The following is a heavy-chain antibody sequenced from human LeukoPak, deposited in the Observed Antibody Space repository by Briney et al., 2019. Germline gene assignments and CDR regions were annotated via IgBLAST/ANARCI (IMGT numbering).Heavy chain of an antibody. Sequence: TSETLSLTCTVSGDSITSYYWSWIRQPPGKGLEWIGYIYNSGTTNYNPSLKSRVTISIDTSKNQFFLKLNSVTAADTAAYYCATSTVWGTWHNWGQGTLVTVSS. V-gene: IGHV4-59*01. CDR3: ATSTVWGTWHN. D-gene: IGHD3-16*01. CDR1: GDSITSYY. CDR2: IYNSGTT. J-gene: IGHJ4*02.